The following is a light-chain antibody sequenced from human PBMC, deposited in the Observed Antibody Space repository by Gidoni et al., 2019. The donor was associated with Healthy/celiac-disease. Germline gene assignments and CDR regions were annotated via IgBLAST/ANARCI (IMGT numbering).Light chain of an antibody. CDR1: QDISNY. V-gene: IGKV1-33*01. CDR2: DAS. J-gene: IGKJ4*01. Sequence: DIQMTPSPSSLSASVGDRVTITGQASQDISNYLNWYQQKPGKAPKLLIYDASNLETGVPSRFSGSGSGTDFTFTISSLQPEDIATYYCQQYDNLPLTFGGGTKVEIK. CDR3: QQYDNLPLT.